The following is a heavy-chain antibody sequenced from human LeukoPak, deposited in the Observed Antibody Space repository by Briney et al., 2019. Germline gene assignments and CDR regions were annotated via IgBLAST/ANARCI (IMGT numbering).Heavy chain of an antibody. CDR1: GFTFSNYG. CDR3: ASGGIAVAGTWIDY. D-gene: IGHD6-19*01. CDR2: IWSDGSNK. V-gene: IGHV3-33*01. J-gene: IGHJ4*02. Sequence: GGSLRLSCVASGFTFSNYGMHWVRQAPGKGLEWVAVIWSDGSNKYYADSARGRFTISRDNSKNTLYLQMNSLRAEDTAVYYCASGGIAVAGTWIDYWGQGTLVTVSS.